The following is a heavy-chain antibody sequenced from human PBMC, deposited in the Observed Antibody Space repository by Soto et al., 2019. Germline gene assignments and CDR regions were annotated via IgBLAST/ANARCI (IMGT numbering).Heavy chain of an antibody. CDR1: GFTFSSYS. Sequence: GGSLRLSCAASGFTFSSYSMNWVRQAPGKGLEWVSYISSSSSTIYYADSVKGRFTISRDNAKNSLYLQMNSLRDEDTAVYYCARDPTGSPTPPHNWFAPWGQGTLVTVSS. V-gene: IGHV3-48*02. J-gene: IGHJ5*02. CDR3: ARDPTGSPTPPHNWFAP. CDR2: ISSSSSTI.